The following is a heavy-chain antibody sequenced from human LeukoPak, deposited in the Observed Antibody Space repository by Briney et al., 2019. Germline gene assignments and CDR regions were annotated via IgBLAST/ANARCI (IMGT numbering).Heavy chain of an antibody. D-gene: IGHD3-10*01. CDR2: ISYDGSNK. CDR1: GFTFSSYG. V-gene: IGHV3-30*18. J-gene: IGHJ3*02. Sequence: GGSLRLSCAASGFTFSSYGMHWVRQAPGKGLEWVAVISYDGSNKYYADSVKGRFTISRDNSKNTLYLQMNSLRAEDTAVYYCAKDLSLWFEAGAFDIWGQGTMVTVSS. CDR3: AKDLSLWFEAGAFDI.